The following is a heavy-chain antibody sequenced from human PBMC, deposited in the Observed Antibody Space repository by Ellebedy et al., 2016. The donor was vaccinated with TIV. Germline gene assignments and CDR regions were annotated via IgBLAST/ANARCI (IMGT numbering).Heavy chain of an antibody. D-gene: IGHD2-15*01. V-gene: IGHV3-23*01. J-gene: IGHJ4*02. CDR2: ISGSGGST. Sequence: GESLKISCAASGFTFDTDAMSWVRQAPGKGLEWVSAISGSGGSTYYADSVKGRFTISRDNSKNTLYLQMNSLRAEDTAVYYCAKPPPILPPTPYYFDYWGQGTLVTVSS. CDR1: GFTFDTDA. CDR3: AKPPPILPPTPYYFDY.